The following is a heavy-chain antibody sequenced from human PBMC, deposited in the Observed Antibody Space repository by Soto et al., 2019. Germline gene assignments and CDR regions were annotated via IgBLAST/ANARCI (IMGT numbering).Heavy chain of an antibody. Sequence: SETLSLTCTVSGGSISSYYWSWIRQPPGKGLEWIGYIYYSGSTNYNPSLKSRVTISVDTPKNQFSLKLSSVTAADTAVYYCARDSSTYYYDSSGYYAFDIWGQGTMVTVSS. CDR2: IYYSGST. D-gene: IGHD3-22*01. V-gene: IGHV4-59*01. CDR3: ARDSSTYYYDSSGYYAFDI. CDR1: GGSISSYY. J-gene: IGHJ3*02.